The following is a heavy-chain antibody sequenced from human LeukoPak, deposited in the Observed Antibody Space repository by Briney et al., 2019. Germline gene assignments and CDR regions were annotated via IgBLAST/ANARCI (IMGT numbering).Heavy chain of an antibody. D-gene: IGHD3-10*01. CDR1: GGTFSSHT. CDR2: IIPILGIA. Sequence: SVKVSCKASGGTFSSHTISWVRQAPGQGLEWMGRIIPILGIANYAQKFQGRVTITADKSTSTAYMELSSLRSEDTAVYYCARDFTMVRGRACYYYGMDVWGQGTTVTVSS. V-gene: IGHV1-69*04. J-gene: IGHJ6*02. CDR3: ARDFTMVRGRACYYYGMDV.